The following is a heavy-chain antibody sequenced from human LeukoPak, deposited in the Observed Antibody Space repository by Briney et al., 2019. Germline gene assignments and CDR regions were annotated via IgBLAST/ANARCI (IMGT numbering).Heavy chain of an antibody. V-gene: IGHV1-69*04. Sequence: SVKVSCKASGGTFSSYAISWVRQAPGQGLEWMGRIIPILGIANYAQKFQGRVTITADKSTSTAYMELSSLRSEDTAVYYCARDLSSSGFDAFDIWGQGAMVTVSS. J-gene: IGHJ3*02. CDR3: ARDLSSSGFDAFDI. CDR2: IIPILGIA. D-gene: IGHD3-22*01. CDR1: GGTFSSYA.